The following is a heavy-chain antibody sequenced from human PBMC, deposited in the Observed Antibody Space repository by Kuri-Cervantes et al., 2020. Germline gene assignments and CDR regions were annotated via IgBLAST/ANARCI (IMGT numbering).Heavy chain of an antibody. D-gene: IGHD6-13*01. Sequence: GESLKISCAASGFTFTNAWMSWVRQAPGKGLEWIGRIKSKTDGGTRDYAAPVKGRFTISRDDSKNTLYLEIDSLKTEDTAVYYCTTGWLYSSWHRVDYWGQGTLVTVSS. V-gene: IGHV3-15*01. CDR3: TTGWLYSSWHRVDY. CDR2: IKSKTDGGTR. CDR1: GFTFTNAW. J-gene: IGHJ4*02.